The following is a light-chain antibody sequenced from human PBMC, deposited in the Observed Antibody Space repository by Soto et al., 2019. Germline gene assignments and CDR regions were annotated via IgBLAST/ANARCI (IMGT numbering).Light chain of an antibody. V-gene: IGKV1-5*03. CDR1: QTISSW. J-gene: IGKJ1*01. CDR3: QQYNSYPWT. CDR2: KAS. Sequence: DIQMTQSPSTLSGSVGDRVTITCRACQTISSWLAWYQQKPGKAPKLLIYKASTLKSGVPSRFSGSGSGTEFTLTISGLQPDDFATYYCQQYNSYPWTFGQGTKVDIK.